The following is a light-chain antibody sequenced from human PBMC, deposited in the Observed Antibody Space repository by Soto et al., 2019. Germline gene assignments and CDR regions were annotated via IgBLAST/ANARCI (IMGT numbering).Light chain of an antibody. CDR3: QSYDGSLSGWV. V-gene: IGLV1-40*01. CDR2: DNN. Sequence: QSVLTQPPSVSGAPGQRVTITCTGSSSNTGAGYDVHWYQQLPGTAPKILIYDNNNRPSGVPDRFSVSKSGTSASLAITGLQAEDEADYYCQSYDGSLSGWVFGGGTKVTVL. CDR1: SSNTGAGYD. J-gene: IGLJ3*02.